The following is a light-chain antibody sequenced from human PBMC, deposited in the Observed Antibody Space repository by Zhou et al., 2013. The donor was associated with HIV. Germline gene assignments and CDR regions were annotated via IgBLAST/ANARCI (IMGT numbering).Light chain of an antibody. V-gene: IGKV3-15*01. CDR3: QQSGSSPFT. CDR2: GAS. Sequence: EIVMTQSPATLSVSPGERATLSCRASQSVSSSLAWYQQKPGQAPRLLIYGASTRATGIPARFSGSGSGTEFTLTISSLQSEDFAVYYCQQSGSSPFTFGPGTKVDFK. CDR1: QSVSSS. J-gene: IGKJ3*01.